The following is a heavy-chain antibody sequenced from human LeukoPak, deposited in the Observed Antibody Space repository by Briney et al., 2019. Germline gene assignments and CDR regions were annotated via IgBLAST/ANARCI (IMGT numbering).Heavy chain of an antibody. CDR3: ARDRRREAVHVFVI. J-gene: IGHJ3*02. V-gene: IGHV4-59*11. CDR2: IDYSGAT. Sequence: SETLSLTCTLSGDSINSLYWIWIRQPPGKGLEWIGYIDYSGATNYNPSLKSRVTMSLDTSKNHFSLNLNSVTAAVTAVYYCARDRRREAVHVFVIGSQGTKVTVSS. CDR1: GDSINSLY. D-gene: IGHD6-19*01.